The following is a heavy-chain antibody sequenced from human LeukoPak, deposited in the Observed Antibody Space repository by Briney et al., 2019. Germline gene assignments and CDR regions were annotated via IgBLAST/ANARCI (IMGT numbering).Heavy chain of an antibody. V-gene: IGHV3-48*03. D-gene: IGHD2-2*02. CDR1: GFTFSSYE. CDR3: ARGSTTVVPAAIDYWFDP. J-gene: IGHJ5*02. Sequence: SGGSLRLSCAASGFTFSSYEMNWVRQAPGKGLEWVSYISSSGSTIYYADSVKGRFTISRDNAKNSLYLQMNSLRAEDTAVYYCARGSTTVVPAAIDYWFDPWGQGTLVTVSS. CDR2: ISSSGSTI.